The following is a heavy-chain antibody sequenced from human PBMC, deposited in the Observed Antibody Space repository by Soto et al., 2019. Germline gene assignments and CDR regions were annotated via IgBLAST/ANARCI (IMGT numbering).Heavy chain of an antibody. CDR3: ECVVPAARSSPETARDAFDI. Sequence: SVKVSCKASGGTFSSYAISWVRQAPGQGLEWMGGIIPIFGTANYAQKFQGRVTITADESTSTAYMELSSRRSEDTAVYYCECVVPAARSSPETARDAFDIWGQGTMVTVSS. CDR1: GGTFSSYA. J-gene: IGHJ3*02. D-gene: IGHD2-2*01. CDR2: IIPIFGTA. V-gene: IGHV1-69*13.